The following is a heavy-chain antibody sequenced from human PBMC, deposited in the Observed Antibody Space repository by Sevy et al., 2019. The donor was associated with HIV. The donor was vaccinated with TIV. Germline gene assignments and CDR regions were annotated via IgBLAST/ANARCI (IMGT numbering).Heavy chain of an antibody. CDR3: ARDAARVTTVTHFDY. J-gene: IGHJ4*02. Sequence: SETLSLTCAVSGGSISSGGYSWSWIRQPPGKGLEWIGYIYHSGNTYYNPSLKSRVTISVNRSKNQFSLMLSSVTAADNAVYYCARDAARVTTVTHFDYWGQGTLVTVSS. V-gene: IGHV4-30-2*01. CDR1: GGSISSGGYS. D-gene: IGHD4-17*01. CDR2: IYHSGNT.